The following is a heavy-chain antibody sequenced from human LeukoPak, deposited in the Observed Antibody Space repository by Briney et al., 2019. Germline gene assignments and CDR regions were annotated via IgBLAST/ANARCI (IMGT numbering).Heavy chain of an antibody. CDR1: RFTFSSYW. D-gene: IGHD6-19*01. J-gene: IGHJ4*02. CDR2: IKQDGSEK. Sequence: GGSLRLSCAASRFTFSSYWMSWVRQAPGKGLEWVANIKQDGSEKYYVDSVKGRFTISRDNAKNSLYLQMNSLRAEDTAVYYCARDRRYAVAGKYYFDYWGQGTLVTVSS. V-gene: IGHV3-7*01. CDR3: ARDRRYAVAGKYYFDY.